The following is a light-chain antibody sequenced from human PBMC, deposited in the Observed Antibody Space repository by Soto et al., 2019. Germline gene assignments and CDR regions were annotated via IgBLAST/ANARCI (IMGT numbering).Light chain of an antibody. CDR2: DAS. J-gene: IGKJ4*01. CDR1: QDIRNY. V-gene: IGKV1-9*01. Sequence: IQLTQSPSSLSSSVGDRVTLTCRASQDIRNYLAWYQQKPGKAPRLLIYDASSLYSGIPSRFSGSGSGTDFTITISGLQPEDFADYYWQQIRSYPSTFGGGTKVEI. CDR3: QQIRSYPST.